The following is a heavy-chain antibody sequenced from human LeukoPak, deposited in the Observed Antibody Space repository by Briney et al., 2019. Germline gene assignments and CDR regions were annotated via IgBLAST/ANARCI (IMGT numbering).Heavy chain of an antibody. V-gene: IGHV4-59*12. Sequence: SETLSLTCTVSGGSISSYYWSWIRQPPGKGLEWIGYIYYSGSTYYNPSLKSRVTISVDTSKNQLSLKLSSVTAADTAVYYCARDSLGQNWFDPWGQGTLVTVSS. J-gene: IGHJ5*02. CDR1: GGSISSYY. CDR2: IYYSGST. CDR3: ARDSLGQNWFDP. D-gene: IGHD7-27*01.